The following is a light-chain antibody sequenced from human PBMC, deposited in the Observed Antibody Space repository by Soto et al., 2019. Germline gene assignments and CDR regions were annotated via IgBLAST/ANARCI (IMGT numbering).Light chain of an antibody. J-gene: IGLJ1*01. CDR1: SSDVGAHDH. CDR2: NVN. CDR3: CSYAGSYSFV. V-gene: IGLV2-11*01. Sequence: QSALTQPRSVSGSPGQSVTISCTGTSSDVGAHDHVSWYQQHPGEAPKLLIYNVNKRPPGVPDRFSGSKSGNTASLTISGLQAEDEADYFCCSYAGSYSFVFGAGTKVTVL.